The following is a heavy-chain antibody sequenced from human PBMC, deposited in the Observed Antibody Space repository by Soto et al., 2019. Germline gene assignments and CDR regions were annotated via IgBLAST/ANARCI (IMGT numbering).Heavy chain of an antibody. Sequence: GQSLKIADKTCGYSFTFSSYWIGLVRKMPGKGLEWMGRIDPSDSYTNYSPSFQGHVTISADKSISTAYLQWSSLKASDTAMYYCARHYYYDSSGYYIIHEQRNGMDVWGQGTTVTVSS. CDR3: ARHYYYDSSGYYIIHEQRNGMDV. J-gene: IGHJ6*02. V-gene: IGHV5-10-1*01. D-gene: IGHD3-22*01. CDR2: IDPSDSYT. CDR1: GYSFTFSSYW.